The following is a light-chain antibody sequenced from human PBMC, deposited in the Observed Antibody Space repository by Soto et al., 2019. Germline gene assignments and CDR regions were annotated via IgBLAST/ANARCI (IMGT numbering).Light chain of an antibody. CDR3: QQYTDLPPPT. V-gene: IGKV1-33*01. J-gene: IGKJ4*01. CDR2: DTS. CDR1: QDIGKN. Sequence: DIQMTKSPASLSASVGDRVTITCQASQDIGKNLNWYQQKAGKAPKLLIYDTSILKTGVPSRFSGGGSGTDFTFTITSLQPEDIPTYYCQQYTDLPPPTFGGGTKVEIK.